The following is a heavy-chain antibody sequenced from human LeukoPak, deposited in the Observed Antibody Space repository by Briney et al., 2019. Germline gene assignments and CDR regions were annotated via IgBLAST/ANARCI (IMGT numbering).Heavy chain of an antibody. CDR2: ISTGSSTI. CDR3: ARGSVVVTTIFDY. V-gene: IGHV3-48*01. Sequence: GGSLRLSCAASGFTFSSYNMNWVRQAPGKGLEWVSYISTGSSTIYYADSVKGRFIISRDKAKNSLYLQMNSLRAEDTAVYYCARGSVVVTTIFDYWGQGTLVTVSS. CDR1: GFTFSSYN. D-gene: IGHD2-21*02. J-gene: IGHJ4*02.